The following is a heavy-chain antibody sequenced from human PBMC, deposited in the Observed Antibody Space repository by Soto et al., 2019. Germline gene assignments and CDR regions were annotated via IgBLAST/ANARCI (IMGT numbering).Heavy chain of an antibody. J-gene: IGHJ4*02. CDR2: IWYDGSNK. V-gene: IGHV3-33*01. CDR3: ARVDPYGDFDY. Sequence: PGGSLRLSSAASGFTFSSYGMHWVRQAPGKGLEWVAVIWYDGSNKYYADPVKGRFTISRDNSKNTLYLQMNSLRAEERAVYYCARVDPYGDFDYWGRGSLVTVSS. CDR1: GFTFSSYG. D-gene: IGHD4-17*01.